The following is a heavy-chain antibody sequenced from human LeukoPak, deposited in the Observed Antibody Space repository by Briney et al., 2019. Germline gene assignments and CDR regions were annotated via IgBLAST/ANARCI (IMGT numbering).Heavy chain of an antibody. Sequence: ASGTLSLTCAVSGGSIDSVDWWSWVRQSPGKGLGWIGEIYHSGTTKYNPSLKSRVTISVDKSTEQVSLKLSSVTAADTAVYYCARDLIAADGHDYWGQGTLVTVPA. CDR3: ARDLIAADGHDY. J-gene: IGHJ4*02. CDR1: GGSIDSVDW. CDR2: IYHSGTT. V-gene: IGHV4-4*02. D-gene: IGHD6-13*01.